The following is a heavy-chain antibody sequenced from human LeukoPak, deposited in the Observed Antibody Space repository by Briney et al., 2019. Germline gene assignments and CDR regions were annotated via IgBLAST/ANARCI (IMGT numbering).Heavy chain of an antibody. CDR1: GGTFSSYA. J-gene: IGHJ2*01. V-gene: IGHV1-69*05. D-gene: IGHD3-22*01. CDR2: IIPIFGTA. Sequence: SVKVSCKASGGTFSSYAISWVRQAPGQGLEWMGRIIPIFGTANYAQKFQGRVTITTDESTSTAYMELSSLRSEDTAVYYCAIDYRPYYYDSSGLDWYFDLWGRGTLVTVSS. CDR3: AIDYRPYYYDSSGLDWYFDL.